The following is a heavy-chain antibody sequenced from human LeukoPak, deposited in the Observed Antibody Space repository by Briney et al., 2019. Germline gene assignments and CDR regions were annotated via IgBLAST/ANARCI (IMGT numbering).Heavy chain of an antibody. CDR3: AKDMAAYYYSSGNIDY. V-gene: IGHV3-43D*03. CDR2: ISWDGGNT. CDR1: GFNFHDC. Sequence: GGSLRLSCAASGFNFHDCMSWVRQAPGKGLEWDSLISWDGGNTYYADSVKGRFTISRDNSKNSLYLQMNSLRAEDTALYYCAKDMAAYYYSSGNIDYWGQGTLVTVSS. D-gene: IGHD3-10*01. J-gene: IGHJ4*02.